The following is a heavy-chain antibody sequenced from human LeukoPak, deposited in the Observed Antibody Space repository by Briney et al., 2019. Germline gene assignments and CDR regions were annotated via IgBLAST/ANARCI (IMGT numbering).Heavy chain of an antibody. V-gene: IGHV3-30*18. J-gene: IGHJ5*02. CDR2: IFYDGSNK. CDR3: AKDPNSSGWYSGWFDP. D-gene: IGHD6-19*01. Sequence: GGSLRLSCAASGFTFSKNGMHWVRQAPGKGLEWVAVIFYDGSNKYYADSVKGRFTISRDNSKNTLYLQMSSLRAEDTAVYYCAKDPNSSGWYSGWFDPWGQGTLVTVSS. CDR1: GFTFSKNG.